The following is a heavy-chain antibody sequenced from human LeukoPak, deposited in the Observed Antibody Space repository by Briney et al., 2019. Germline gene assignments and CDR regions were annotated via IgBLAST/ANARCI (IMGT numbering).Heavy chain of an antibody. Sequence: SETLSLTCSVSGASITVYYWNWIRQAPGKGLEWLGHIDSSEMTKYNPSLKSRVTISADTSKNQFSLKLNSVTAADTAVYFCARRGYTYPDALDVWSQGTMVTVSS. D-gene: IGHD3-22*01. CDR1: GASITVYY. J-gene: IGHJ3*01. V-gene: IGHV4-59*01. CDR3: ARRGYTYPDALDV. CDR2: IDSSEMT.